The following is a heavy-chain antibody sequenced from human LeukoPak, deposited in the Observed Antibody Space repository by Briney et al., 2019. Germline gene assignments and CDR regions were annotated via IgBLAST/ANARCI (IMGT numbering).Heavy chain of an antibody. CDR2: ISPYTGNT. V-gene: IGHV1-18*01. J-gene: IGHJ3*02. Sequence: ASVKVSCKASGYTFTNYGLSWVRQAPGQGLEWMGWISPYTGNTNYAQKLQGRVTMTTDTSTSTAYMELRSLRSDDTAVYYCARDWGNSWPDAFDIWGQGTMVTVSS. D-gene: IGHD6-13*01. CDR1: GYTFTNYG. CDR3: ARDWGNSWPDAFDI.